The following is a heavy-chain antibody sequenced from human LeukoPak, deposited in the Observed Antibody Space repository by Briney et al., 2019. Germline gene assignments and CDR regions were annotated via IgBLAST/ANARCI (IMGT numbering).Heavy chain of an antibody. CDR1: GGSISSGGYY. J-gene: IGHJ4*02. Sequence: SETLSLTRTVSGGSISSGGYYWSWSRQHPGKGLEWIGYIYYSGSTYYNPSLKSRVTISVDTSKNQFSLKLSSVTAADTAVYYCARGHRGSFDYWGQGTLVTVSS. D-gene: IGHD5-12*01. V-gene: IGHV4-31*03. CDR3: ARGHRGSFDY. CDR2: IYYSGST.